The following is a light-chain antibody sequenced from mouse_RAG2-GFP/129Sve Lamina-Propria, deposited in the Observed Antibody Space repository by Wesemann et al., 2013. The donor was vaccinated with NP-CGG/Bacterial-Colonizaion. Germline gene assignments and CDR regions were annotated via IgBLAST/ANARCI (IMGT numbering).Light chain of an antibody. Sequence: DIVMTQSHKFMSTSVGDRVSITCKASQDVNTVVAWYQQKPGQSPKLLIYSASNRYTGVPDRFTGSGSGTDFTLTISNMQSEDLADYFCQQYSRYPLTFGAGTKAGAET. CDR1: QDVNTV. CDR2: SAS. V-gene: IGKV6-13*01. J-gene: IGKJ5*01. CDR3: QQYSRYPLT.